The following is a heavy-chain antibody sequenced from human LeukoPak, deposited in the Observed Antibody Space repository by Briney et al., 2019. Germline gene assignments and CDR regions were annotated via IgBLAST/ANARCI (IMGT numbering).Heavy chain of an antibody. J-gene: IGHJ4*01. Sequence: PGGSLRLSCAASGFTFDDYGMSWVRQAPGKGLEWVSYINWNGGGTDYADSVKGRFTISRDNAKNSLYLQMSSLRAEDTAVYYCARDGTAAGLYFDLWGQGTLVTVSS. V-gene: IGHV3-20*04. CDR3: ARDGTAAGLYFDL. CDR1: GFTFDDYG. CDR2: INWNGGGT. D-gene: IGHD6-13*01.